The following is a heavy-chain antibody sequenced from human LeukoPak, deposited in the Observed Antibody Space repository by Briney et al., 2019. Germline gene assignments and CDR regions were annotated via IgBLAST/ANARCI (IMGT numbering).Heavy chain of an antibody. CDR3: AREGLDV. CDR1: GYTFITYD. V-gene: IGHV1-8*03. Sequence: ASVKASCKPSGYTFITYDINWVRQATGQGLEWMAYMNPNSGNTGYAQTFQGRVTITWNTSINTAYMELSSLRSDDTALYYCAREGLDVWGQGTVVTVSS. J-gene: IGHJ3*01. CDR2: MNPNSGNT.